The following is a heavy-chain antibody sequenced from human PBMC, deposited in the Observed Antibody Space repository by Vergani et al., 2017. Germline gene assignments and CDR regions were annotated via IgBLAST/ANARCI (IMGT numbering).Heavy chain of an antibody. V-gene: IGHV4-34*02. CDR2: INHSGDT. J-gene: IGHJ6*04. CDR3: ARGRVGLNV. CDR1: GGSFSGYY. Sequence: QVQLQQWGAGLLKPSETLSLTCGVYGGSFSGYYGTWIRQTPEKGLEWIGEINHSGDTNYNPSLKSRLTISIDMSKNQFFLTLRSVTAADTAFYYCARGRVGLNVWGRGTAVTVSS.